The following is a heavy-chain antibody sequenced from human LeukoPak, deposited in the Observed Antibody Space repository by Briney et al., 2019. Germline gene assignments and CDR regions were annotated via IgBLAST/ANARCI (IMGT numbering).Heavy chain of an antibody. V-gene: IGHV3-33*08. J-gene: IGHJ6*02. CDR1: GFPFSSYG. CDR3: ARDQVPAAMWDYYYYGMDV. CDR2: IWYDGSNK. Sequence: PGGSLRLSCAASGFPFSSYGMHWVRQAPGKGLEWVAVIWYDGSNKYYADSVKGRFTISRGNSKNTLYLQMNSLRAEDTAVYYCARDQVPAAMWDYYYYGMDVWGQGTTVTVSS. D-gene: IGHD2-2*01.